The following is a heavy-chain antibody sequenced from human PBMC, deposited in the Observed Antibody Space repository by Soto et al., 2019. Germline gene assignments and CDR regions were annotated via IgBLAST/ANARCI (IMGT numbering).Heavy chain of an antibody. CDR1: GFTFSSYG. V-gene: IGHV3-33*01. D-gene: IGHD6-13*01. Sequence: QVQLVESGGGVVQPGRSLRLSCAASGFTFSSYGMHWVRQAPGKGLEWVAVIWYDGSNKYYADSVKGRFTISRDNSKNTLYLQMNSLRAEDAAVYYCSRDKAAAGIDYLGQGTLVTVSS. CDR2: IWYDGSNK. J-gene: IGHJ4*02. CDR3: SRDKAAAGIDY.